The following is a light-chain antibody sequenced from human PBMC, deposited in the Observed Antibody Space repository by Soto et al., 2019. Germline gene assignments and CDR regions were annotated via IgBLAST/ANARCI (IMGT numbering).Light chain of an antibody. J-gene: IGKJ1*01. CDR2: SAS. V-gene: IGKV3-15*01. Sequence: EIVVTQSPATLSVSPGGRATLSCRASQSISDTLAWYQQKPGQAPRLLIYSASRGATGFPARFSGSGSGTDFTLTISRLEPEDFAVYYCQQYGNFPRTFGQGTKVDIK. CDR3: QQYGNFPRT. CDR1: QSISDT.